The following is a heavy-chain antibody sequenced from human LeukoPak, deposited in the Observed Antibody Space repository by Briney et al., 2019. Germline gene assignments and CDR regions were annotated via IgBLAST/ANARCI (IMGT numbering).Heavy chain of an antibody. CDR1: GFTFDDYA. CDR2: ISWNSGST. D-gene: IGHD6-13*01. V-gene: IGHV3-9*01. Sequence: ALRLFCAASGFTFDDYAMHWVRQAPGKGLEWVSGISWNSGSTVYADSVKGRFTISRDNAKNSLYLQMSSLTAEDTAVYYCARGMNGSNWFGLDLWGQGALVTVSS. J-gene: IGHJ5*02. CDR3: ARGMNGSNWFGLDL.